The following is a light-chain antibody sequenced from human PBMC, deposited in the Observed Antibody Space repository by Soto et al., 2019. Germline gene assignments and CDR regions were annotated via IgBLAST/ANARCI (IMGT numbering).Light chain of an antibody. Sequence: QSVLTQPPSASGTPGQRVTISCSGSIGSNYIYWYQQLPGTAPKLLIYKNNLRPSGVPDRFSGSRSGISASLAISGLRSEDETDYYCATRDDGLSGDWVFGGGTKVTVL. J-gene: IGLJ3*02. CDR1: IGSNY. CDR2: KNN. CDR3: ATRDDGLSGDWV. V-gene: IGLV1-47*01.